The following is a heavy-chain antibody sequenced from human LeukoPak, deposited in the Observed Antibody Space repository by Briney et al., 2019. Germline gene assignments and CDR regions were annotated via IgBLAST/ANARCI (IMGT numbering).Heavy chain of an antibody. CDR1: GYTFTDYY. Sequence: GASVKVSCKASGYTFTDYYIHWVRRAPGQGLEWMGWINPNSGGTNYAQKFQGRVTMTRDTSISTAFMELSRLRSDDTPLYYCARAVMYCSSTSCPTYYFDYWGQGTLVTVSS. D-gene: IGHD2-2*01. J-gene: IGHJ4*02. CDR2: INPNSGGT. CDR3: ARAVMYCSSTSCPTYYFDY. V-gene: IGHV1-2*02.